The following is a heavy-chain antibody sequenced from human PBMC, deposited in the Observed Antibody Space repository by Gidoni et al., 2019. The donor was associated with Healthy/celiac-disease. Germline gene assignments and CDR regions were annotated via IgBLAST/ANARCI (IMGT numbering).Heavy chain of an antibody. CDR1: GATFSSYT. Sequence: QVQLVQSGAEVKKPGSSVKVSCKASGATFSSYTCSWVRQAPGQGLEWMGRIIPILGIANYAQDFQGRVTITADKSTSTAYMELSSLRSEDTAVYYCARPLGDNWNSEGAFDIWGQGTMVTVSS. CDR3: ARPLGDNWNSEGAFDI. CDR2: IIPILGIA. D-gene: IGHD1-20*01. V-gene: IGHV1-69*02. J-gene: IGHJ3*02.